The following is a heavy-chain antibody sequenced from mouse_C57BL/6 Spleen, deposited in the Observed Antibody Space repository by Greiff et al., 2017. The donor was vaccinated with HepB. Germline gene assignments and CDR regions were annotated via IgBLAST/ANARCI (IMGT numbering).Heavy chain of an antibody. D-gene: IGHD2-2*01. J-gene: IGHJ2*01. CDR1: GYTFTSYW. Sequence: VQLQQPGAELVKPGASVKLSCKASGYTFTSYWMQWVKQRPGQGLEWIGEIDPSDSYTNYNQKFKGKATLTVDTSSSTAYMQLSSLTSEDSAVYYCARWIRQDFDYWGQGTTLTVSS. CDR3: ARWIRQDFDY. CDR2: IDPSDSYT. V-gene: IGHV1-50*01.